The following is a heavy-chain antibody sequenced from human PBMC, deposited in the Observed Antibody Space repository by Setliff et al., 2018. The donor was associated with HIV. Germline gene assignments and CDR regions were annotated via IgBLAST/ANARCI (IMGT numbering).Heavy chain of an antibody. V-gene: IGHV4-31*03. CDR1: GDPIFIGGYY. Sequence: SETLSLTCTVSGDPIFIGGYYWSWIRQHPGGGLEWIGYIYHTGKTYYNPSLQSRIIMSLDMSQNQFSLKLSSVTAADTAVYYCAKEGNSVDNWLDPWGPGTLVPVSS. D-gene: IGHD1-26*01. CDR3: AKEGNSVDNWLDP. J-gene: IGHJ5*02. CDR2: IYHTGKT.